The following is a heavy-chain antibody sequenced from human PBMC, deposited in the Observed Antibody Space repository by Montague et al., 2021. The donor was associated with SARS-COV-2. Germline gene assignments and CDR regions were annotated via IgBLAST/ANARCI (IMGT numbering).Heavy chain of an antibody. CDR2: IYYSGST. V-gene: IGHV4-39*01. CDR1: GRSVGSSHYY. CDR3: ARGLSNWNYAYLFDP. Sequence: SETLSLTCTVSGRSVGSSHYYWAWIRQPPGKGLEWIGTIYYSGSTYYNPSPRSRVTIDVDASTNQFSLKLHSVTAADTAVYFCARGLSNWNYAYLFDPWGQGTLVTVSS. J-gene: IGHJ5*02. D-gene: IGHD1-7*01.